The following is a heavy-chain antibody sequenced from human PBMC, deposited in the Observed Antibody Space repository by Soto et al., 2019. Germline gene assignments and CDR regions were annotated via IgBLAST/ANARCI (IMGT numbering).Heavy chain of an antibody. V-gene: IGHV1-46*01. CDR2: INPSSGVA. CDR1: GYRFTAYY. Sequence: QVQLVQSGAGVQKPGASVKVSCEASGYRFTAYYMHWVRQAPGQGLEWMAIINPSSGVANYAQRFQGGCTMTRDTSTSTVYMELSRLRSEDTAVYYCARSPPLRECPGGYCSHFDYWGQGTLVTVS. J-gene: IGHJ4*02. D-gene: IGHD5-18*01. CDR3: ARSPPLRECPGGYCSHFDY.